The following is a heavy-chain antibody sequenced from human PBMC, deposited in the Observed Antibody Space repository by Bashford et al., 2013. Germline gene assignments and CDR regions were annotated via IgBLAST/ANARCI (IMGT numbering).Heavy chain of an antibody. CDR3: ARRTPGITGGDAFDI. CDR2: ISAYNGNT. Sequence: WVRQAPGQGLEWMGWISAYNGNTNYAQKLQGRVTMTTDTSTSTAYMELRSLRSDDTAVYYCARRTPGITGGDAFDIVGPRDNGHRLL. V-gene: IGHV1-18*01. J-gene: IGHJ3*02. D-gene: IGHD1-20*01.